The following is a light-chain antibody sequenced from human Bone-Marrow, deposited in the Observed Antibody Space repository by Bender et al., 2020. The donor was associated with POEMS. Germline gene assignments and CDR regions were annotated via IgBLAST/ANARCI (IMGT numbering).Light chain of an antibody. CDR2: EVS. CDR3: SSYTSSSTLV. CDR1: RSDIGTFNL. V-gene: IGLV2-14*02. Sequence: QSALTQPASVSGSRGQSITISCTGTRSDIGTFNLVSWYQQLPGKAPKVVISEVSKRPSGVSDRFSGSKSGNTASLTISGLQAEDEADYYCSSYTSSSTLVFGGGTKLTVL. J-gene: IGLJ3*02.